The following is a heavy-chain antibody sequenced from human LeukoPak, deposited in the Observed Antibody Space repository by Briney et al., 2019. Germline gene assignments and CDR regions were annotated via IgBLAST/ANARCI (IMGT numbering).Heavy chain of an antibody. D-gene: IGHD1-26*01. Sequence: GGSLRLSCAASGFTFNNYAMTWVRQAPGKGLEWVSILSGKGGTPYFADSVKGRFTISRDNSKNTLYLQMNGLGAEDTAVYYCAKASKLVATTVDYWGQGTLVTVSS. V-gene: IGHV3-23*01. CDR1: GFTFNNYA. CDR2: LSGKGGTP. CDR3: AKASKLVATTVDY. J-gene: IGHJ4*02.